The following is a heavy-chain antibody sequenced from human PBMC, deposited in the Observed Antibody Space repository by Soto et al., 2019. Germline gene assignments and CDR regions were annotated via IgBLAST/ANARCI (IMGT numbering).Heavy chain of an antibody. CDR2: ISGSGGST. Sequence: EVQLLESGGGLVQPGGSLRLSCAASGFTFSSYAMSWVRQAPGKGLEWVSAISGSGGSTYYAYSVKVRFTISRDNSKNTLYLQMNSLRAEDTAVYYCAKAAGIVVVVALDAFDIWGQGTMVTVSS. V-gene: IGHV3-23*01. CDR3: AKAAGIVVVVALDAFDI. CDR1: GFTFSSYA. J-gene: IGHJ3*02. D-gene: IGHD2-15*01.